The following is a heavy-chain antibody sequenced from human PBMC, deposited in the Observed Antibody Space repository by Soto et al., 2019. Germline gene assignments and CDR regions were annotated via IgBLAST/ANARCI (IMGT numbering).Heavy chain of an antibody. CDR1: GGSISSSSYY. V-gene: IGHV4-39*01. CDR3: ARPPADREIAFDI. J-gene: IGHJ3*02. D-gene: IGHD1-26*01. CDR2: IYYSGST. Sequence: QLQLQESGPGLVKPSETLSLTCTVSGGSISSSSYYWGWIRQPPGKGLEWIGSIYYSGSTYYNPSLKSRVTISVDTSKNQFSLKLSSVTAADTAVYYCARPPADREIAFDIWGQGTMVTVSS.